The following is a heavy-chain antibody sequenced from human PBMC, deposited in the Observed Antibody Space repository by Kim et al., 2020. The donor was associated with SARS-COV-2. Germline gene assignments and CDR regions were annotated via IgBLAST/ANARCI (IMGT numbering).Heavy chain of an antibody. CDR3: VKDPYYGSGSYLPFYYYYGIGV. D-gene: IGHD3-10*01. CDR1: GFTFSSYG. CDR2: ISYDGSNK. V-gene: IGHV3-30*18. Sequence: GGSLRLSCAASGFTFSSYGMHWVRQAPGKGLEWVAVISYDGSNKYYADSVKRRFTIARDNSKNTLYLQMNSLRAEDTAVYSCVKDPYYGSGSYLPFYYYYGIGVCGQGATVTVSS. J-gene: IGHJ6*02.